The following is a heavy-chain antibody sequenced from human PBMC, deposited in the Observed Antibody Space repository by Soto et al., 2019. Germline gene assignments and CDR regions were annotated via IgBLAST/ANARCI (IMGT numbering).Heavy chain of an antibody. CDR2: ISYDGSNK. D-gene: IGHD4-4*01. Sequence: QVQLVESGGGVVQPGRSLRLSCAASGFTFSSYAMHWVRQAPGKGLEWVAVISYDGSNKYYADSVKGRFTISRDNSKNTLYLQMNSLRAEDTAVYYCARGRDMTTVNDNWFDPWGQGTLVTVSS. CDR1: GFTFSSYA. CDR3: ARGRDMTTVNDNWFDP. J-gene: IGHJ5*02. V-gene: IGHV3-30-3*01.